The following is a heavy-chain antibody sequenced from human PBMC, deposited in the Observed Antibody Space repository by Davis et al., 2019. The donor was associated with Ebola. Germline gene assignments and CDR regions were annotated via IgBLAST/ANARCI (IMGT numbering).Heavy chain of an antibody. CDR1: GGSFSSSNW. Sequence: SETLSLTCAVSGGSFSSSNWWSWVRPPPGKRLGWIGDIYHSGTTNYNPSLKSLVTISVDKSKNQFSLKLSSVTAADTAVYYCARVSRLSIVVVHFDDWGQGTLVTVSS. CDR2: IYHSGTT. J-gene: IGHJ4*02. V-gene: IGHV4-4*02. D-gene: IGHD3-22*01. CDR3: ARVSRLSIVVVHFDD.